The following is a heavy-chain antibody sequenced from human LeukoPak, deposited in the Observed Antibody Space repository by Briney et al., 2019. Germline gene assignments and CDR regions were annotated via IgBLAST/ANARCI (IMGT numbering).Heavy chain of an antibody. CDR3: ARPGGGSPRGWFDP. CDR2: IYYSGST. Sequence: PSETLSLTCNVSGGSISSSSYYWGWIRQPPGKGLEWIGSIYYSGSTYYNPSLKSRVTISVDTSKNQFSLKLSSVTAADTAVYYCARPGGGSPRGWFDPWGQGTLVTVSS. V-gene: IGHV4-39*01. CDR1: GGSISSSSYY. J-gene: IGHJ5*02. D-gene: IGHD2-15*01.